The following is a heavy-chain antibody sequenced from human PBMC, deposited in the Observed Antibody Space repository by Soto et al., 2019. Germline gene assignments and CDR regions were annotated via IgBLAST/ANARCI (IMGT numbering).Heavy chain of an antibody. J-gene: IGHJ5*02. D-gene: IGHD3-3*02. Sequence: ETLSLTCTVSGDSIISSDFYWCWVRQPPGKGLEWIGSIFYLGSSYYNPSLKSRVTMSVDTSKNQFSLRLRSVTAADTALYFCARHSLALRKNNWFDPWGQGIMVTVSS. CDR3: ARHSLALRKNNWFDP. V-gene: IGHV4-39*01. CDR1: GDSIISSDFY. CDR2: IFYLGSS.